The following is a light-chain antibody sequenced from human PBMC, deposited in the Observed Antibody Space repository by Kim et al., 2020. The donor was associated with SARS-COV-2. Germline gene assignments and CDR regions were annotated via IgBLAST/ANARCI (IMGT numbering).Light chain of an antibody. Sequence: GQSITCSCTGTSSDVGKYNYVSWFQQQPGKAPKYLIYDVTKRPSGVSNRFSGSKSGNTASLTISGRQPQDEAVYFCGSFTSSRTVIFGGGTQLTVL. V-gene: IGLV2-14*04. CDR2: DVT. CDR3: GSFTSSRTVI. CDR1: SSDVGKYNY. J-gene: IGLJ2*01.